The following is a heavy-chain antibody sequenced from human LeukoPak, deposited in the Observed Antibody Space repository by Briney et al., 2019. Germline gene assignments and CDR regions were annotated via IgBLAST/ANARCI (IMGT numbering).Heavy chain of an antibody. D-gene: IGHD6-13*01. Sequence: PSETLSLTCTVSGVSVTSSSYYWGWIRQPPGKGLEWIGSIYYSGSTFYNPSLKSLVTISVDTSKNQFSLKLSSVTATDTAVYYCARHLSSSWYLGYFDYWGRGTLLTVSS. J-gene: IGHJ4*02. CDR2: IYYSGST. V-gene: IGHV4-39*01. CDR1: GVSVTSSSYY. CDR3: ARHLSSSWYLGYFDY.